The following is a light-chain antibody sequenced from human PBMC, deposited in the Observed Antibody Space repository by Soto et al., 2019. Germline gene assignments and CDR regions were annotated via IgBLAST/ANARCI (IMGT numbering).Light chain of an antibody. CDR3: QQRSNWPPT. V-gene: IGKV3-11*01. CDR1: QSVSSY. Sequence: EIVLTQSPATLSLSPGERATLSCRASQSVSSYLAWYQQKPGQAPRLLIYDASNRATGIPARFSGSGSGTDFTLTISSLEPDDFAVYYFQQRSNWPPTFGQGTKLEIK. J-gene: IGKJ2*01. CDR2: DAS.